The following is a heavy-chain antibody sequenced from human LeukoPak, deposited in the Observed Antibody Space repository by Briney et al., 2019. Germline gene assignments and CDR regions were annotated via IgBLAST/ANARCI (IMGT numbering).Heavy chain of an antibody. V-gene: IGHV1-18*01. Sequence: ASVKVSCKASGYTFTSYGISWVRQAPGQGLEWMGWISAYNGNTNYAQKLQGRVTMTTDTSTSTAYMELRSLRSDDTAVYYCARARSSYYDSSGYNYWSQGTLVTVSS. D-gene: IGHD3-22*01. J-gene: IGHJ4*02. CDR2: ISAYNGNT. CDR1: GYTFTSYG. CDR3: ARARSSYYDSSGYNY.